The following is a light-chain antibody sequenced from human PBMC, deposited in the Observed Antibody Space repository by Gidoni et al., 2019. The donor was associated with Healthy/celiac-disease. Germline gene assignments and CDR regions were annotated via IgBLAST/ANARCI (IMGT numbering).Light chain of an antibody. J-gene: IGLJ3*02. Sequence: QSALTHPASVSGSPGQSITISCTGTSSDVGSYNLVSWYQQHPGKPPKLMIYEGSKRPSGVSKRFSGSKSGNTASLTISGLQAEDEADYYCCSYAGSSTWVFGGGTKLTVL. V-gene: IGLV2-23*01. CDR2: EGS. CDR3: CSYAGSSTWV. CDR1: SSDVGSYNL.